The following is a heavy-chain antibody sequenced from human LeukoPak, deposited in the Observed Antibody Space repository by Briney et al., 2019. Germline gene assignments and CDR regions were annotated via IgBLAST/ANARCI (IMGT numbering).Heavy chain of an antibody. Sequence: GESLKISCKASGYSFNSYYIAWVRQMPGKGLEWMGVLYPGDPETRYSPSFQGHVTISLDRSITTAYLQFSSLKASDTAVYYCARGVDFWSGSPYFDFWGQGTLVTVSS. CDR2: LYPGDPET. J-gene: IGHJ4*02. CDR3: ARGVDFWSGSPYFDF. V-gene: IGHV5-51*01. D-gene: IGHD3-3*01. CDR1: GYSFNSYY.